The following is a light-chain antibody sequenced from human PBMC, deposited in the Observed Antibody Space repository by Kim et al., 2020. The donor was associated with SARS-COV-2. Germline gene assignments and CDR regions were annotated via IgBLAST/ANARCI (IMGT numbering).Light chain of an antibody. Sequence: GQSITISCTGTSSDIGTYNYVSWYQHHPGNAPKIMIYDVSKGPSGPSNRFSGSKSCNTASLTISGLQAGDEADYYCSSFTTRGIWVFGGGTQLTVL. V-gene: IGLV2-14*03. CDR2: DVS. CDR1: SSDIGTYNY. J-gene: IGLJ3*02. CDR3: SSFTTRGIWV.